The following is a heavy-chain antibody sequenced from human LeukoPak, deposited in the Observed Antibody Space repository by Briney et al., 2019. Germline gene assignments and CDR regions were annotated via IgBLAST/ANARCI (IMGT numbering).Heavy chain of an antibody. D-gene: IGHD3-22*01. CDR2: IYYRGNT. J-gene: IGHJ4*02. V-gene: IGHV4-59*05. CDR1: GGSISSYY. Sequence: SETLSLTCTVSGGSISSYYWSWIRQPPGKGLEFIGSIYYRGNTYYNPSLKSRVTISVDTSKNQFSLKLSSVTAADTAVYYCARHGYYYDSSGPEIDSWGQGTLVTVSS. CDR3: ARHGYYYDSSGPEIDS.